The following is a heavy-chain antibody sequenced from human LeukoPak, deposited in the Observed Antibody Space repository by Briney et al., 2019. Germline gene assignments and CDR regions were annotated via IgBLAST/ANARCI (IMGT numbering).Heavy chain of an antibody. V-gene: IGHV1-2*04. Sequence: ASVKVSCKASGYTFTGYYKHWVRQAPGQGLEWMGWINPNSGGTDYAQKFQGWVTMTRDTSISTAYMELSRLTSADTAIYYCARAAAAGRFDYWGQGTLVTVSS. D-gene: IGHD6-13*01. CDR1: GYTFTGYY. CDR3: ARAAAAGRFDY. CDR2: INPNSGGT. J-gene: IGHJ4*02.